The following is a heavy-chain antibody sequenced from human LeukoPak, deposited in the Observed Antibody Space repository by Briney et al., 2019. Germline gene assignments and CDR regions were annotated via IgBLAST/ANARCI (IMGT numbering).Heavy chain of an antibody. CDR3: ARSEGHCSDGACYAQKVIDH. Sequence: GESLKISCKGSGYTFTTYWIGWVRQMPGKGLEWMGIIYPGDFDTRYSPSFQGQVTISVDRSINTAYLQWRSLKASDTAMYYCARSEGHCSDGACYAQKVIDHWGQGTLVTVSS. V-gene: IGHV5-51*01. CDR2: IYPGDFDT. CDR1: GYTFTTYW. J-gene: IGHJ4*02. D-gene: IGHD2-15*01.